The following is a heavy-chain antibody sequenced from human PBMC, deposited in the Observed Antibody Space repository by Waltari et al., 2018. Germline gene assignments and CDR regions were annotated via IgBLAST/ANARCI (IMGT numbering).Heavy chain of an antibody. CDR3: ARDRGRGIYLDS. D-gene: IGHD2-15*01. J-gene: IGHJ4*02. CDR1: GASLRPTDW. CDR2: DHSSGGT. V-gene: IGHV4-4*02. Sequence: QLQLQQSGPGLVKPSESLSLTCPVSGASLRPTDWWSWVRQSTGKRLEWIGQDHSSGGTNYNPSLASRVTISIDTSNNQVSLKMPSPTAADTAIYYCARDRGRGIYLDSWGQGTLVTVSP.